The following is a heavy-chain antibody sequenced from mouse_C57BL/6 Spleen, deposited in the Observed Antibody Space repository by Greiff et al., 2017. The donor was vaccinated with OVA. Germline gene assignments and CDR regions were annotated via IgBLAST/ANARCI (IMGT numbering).Heavy chain of an antibody. CDR1: GFTFSSYA. CDR2: ISDGGSYT. D-gene: IGHD3-2*02. CDR3: ARDQGYFDY. Sequence: EVMLVESGGGLVKPGGSLKLSCAASGFTFSSYAMSWVRQTPEKRLEWVATISDGGSYTYYPDNVKGRFTISRDNAKNNRYLQMSHLKSEDTAMYYCARDQGYFDYWGQGTTLTVSS. V-gene: IGHV5-4*01. J-gene: IGHJ2*01.